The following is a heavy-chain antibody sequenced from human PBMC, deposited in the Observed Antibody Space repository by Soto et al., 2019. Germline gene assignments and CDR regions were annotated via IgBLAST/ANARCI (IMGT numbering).Heavy chain of an antibody. CDR1: GGSISSGGYY. CDR3: ATIGSGYDLDY. CDR2: IYYSGST. V-gene: IGHV4-31*03. Sequence: SETLSLTCTVSGGSISSGGYYWSWIRQHPGKGLEWIGYIYYSGSTYYNPSLKGRVTISVDTSKNQFSLKLSSVTAADTAVYYCATIGSGYDLDYWGQGTLVTVSS. D-gene: IGHD5-12*01. J-gene: IGHJ4*02.